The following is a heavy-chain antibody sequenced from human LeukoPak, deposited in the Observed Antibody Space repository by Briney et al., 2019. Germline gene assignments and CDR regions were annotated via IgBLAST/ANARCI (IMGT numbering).Heavy chain of an antibody. CDR2: ISAYNGNT. J-gene: IGHJ4*02. Sequence: ASVKVSCKASGYTFTSYGISWVRQAPGQGLEWMGWISAYNGNTNYAQKFQGRVTITADKSTSTAYMELSSLRSEDTAVYYCARDQAIAVDYWGQGTLVTVSS. D-gene: IGHD6-13*01. V-gene: IGHV1-18*01. CDR3: ARDQAIAVDY. CDR1: GYTFTSYG.